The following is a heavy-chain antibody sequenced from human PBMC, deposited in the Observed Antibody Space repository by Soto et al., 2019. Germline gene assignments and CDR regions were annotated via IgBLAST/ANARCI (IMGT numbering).Heavy chain of an antibody. V-gene: IGHV4-31*03. J-gene: IGHJ4*02. D-gene: IGHD3-3*01. Sequence: QVQLQESGPGLVKPSQTLSLTCTVSGASISSGGSYWSWIRQRPGKGLEWIGYLFYSGSFYYTPSLKVRVMISPDTSKNQFSLRLTSVTAADTAVYYCARAPETPPIFGVVRPYFFDYWGQGTLVTVSS. CDR2: LFYSGSF. CDR1: GASISSGGSY. CDR3: ARAPETPPIFGVVRPYFFDY.